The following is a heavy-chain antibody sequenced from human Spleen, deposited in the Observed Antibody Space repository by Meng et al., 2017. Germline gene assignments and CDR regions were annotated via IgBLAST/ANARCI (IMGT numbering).Heavy chain of an antibody. D-gene: IGHD2-21*01. CDR1: GYTFAAYY. J-gene: IGHJ4*02. V-gene: IGHV1-2*06. Sequence: QVQVVQSGAEVKMPGASVKVSCKASGYTFAAYYMHWVRQAPGQGLEWMGRINPNSGGTNYAQKFQGRVIMTRDTSISTAYMELSSLGFDDTAVYYCAKALGWGSSPDYWGQGILVTVSS. CDR3: AKALGWGSSPDY. CDR2: INPNSGGT.